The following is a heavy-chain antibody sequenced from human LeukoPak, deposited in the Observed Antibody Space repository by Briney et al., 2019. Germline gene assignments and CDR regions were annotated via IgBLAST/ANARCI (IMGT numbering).Heavy chain of an antibody. CDR3: ARDPVLGLVGATSGAFDI. V-gene: IGHV3-7*01. CDR1: GFTFSSYW. J-gene: IGHJ3*02. CDR2: IKQDGSEK. D-gene: IGHD1-26*01. Sequence: GGSLRLSCAASGFTFSSYWMSWVRQAPGKGLEWVANIKQDGSEKYYVDSVKGRFTISRDNAKNSLYLQMNSLRAEDTAVYYCARDPVLGLVGATSGAFDIWGQGTMVTVSS.